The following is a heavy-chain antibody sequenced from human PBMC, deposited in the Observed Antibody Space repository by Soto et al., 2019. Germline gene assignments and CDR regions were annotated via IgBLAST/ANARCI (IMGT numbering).Heavy chain of an antibody. Sequence: VQLFQSGGGQVQPGGSLRLSCVASGFSFSSYAVGWVRQTPGKGLEWVSVISGNAGRTYYADSVKGRFIISRDNSRDTLSLQMDSLRGEDTAIYYCAKTKGNYCSGGSCYYFDKWGQGVLVTVSS. CDR2: ISGNAGRT. CDR3: AKTKGNYCSGGSCYYFDK. D-gene: IGHD2-15*01. J-gene: IGHJ4*02. CDR1: GFSFSSYA. V-gene: IGHV3-23*01.